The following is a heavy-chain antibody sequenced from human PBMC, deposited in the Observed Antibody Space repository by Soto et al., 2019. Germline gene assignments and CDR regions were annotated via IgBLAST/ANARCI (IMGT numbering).Heavy chain of an antibody. CDR1: GYDFTAYD. J-gene: IGHJ6*02. Sequence: ASVKVSCKASGYDFTAYDINWVRQASGQGLEWMGWMNPINGATGTARRFQGRVSLSRNTATGTAYLELTSLRSDDTAVYYCGRGPSPRAPAGGTPYYYAMDVWGQGTTVTVSS. V-gene: IGHV1-8*02. D-gene: IGHD6-13*01. CDR3: GRGPSPRAPAGGTPYYYAMDV. CDR2: MNPINGAT.